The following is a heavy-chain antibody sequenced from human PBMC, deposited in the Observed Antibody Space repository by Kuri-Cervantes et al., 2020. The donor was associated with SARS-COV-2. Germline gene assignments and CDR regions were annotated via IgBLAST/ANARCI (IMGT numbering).Heavy chain of an antibody. Sequence: ASVKVSCKASGCTLTSYGINWVRQAPGQGLEWMGWINPVRGKTHYPQKFQGRVTITRDTSPSTAYMELSSLRSDDTAVYYCAREAYYDNYIDVWGQGTMVTVSS. CDR1: GCTLTSYG. J-gene: IGHJ6*02. D-gene: IGHD3-16*01. V-gene: IGHV1-8*03. CDR3: AREAYYDNYIDV. CDR2: INPVRGKT.